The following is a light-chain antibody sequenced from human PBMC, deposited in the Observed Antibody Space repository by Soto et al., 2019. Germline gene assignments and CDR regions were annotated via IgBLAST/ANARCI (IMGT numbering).Light chain of an antibody. J-gene: IGKJ1*01. CDR3: QHYGSPRT. V-gene: IGKV3-20*01. Sequence: EIVLTQSPGTPSLSPGERATLSCRASQSVSNYYLAWYQQKPGQAPRLLIYDASSRATGIPDRFSGSGSGTDFTLTINRLEPEDFAVYYCQHYGSPRTFGQGTKVDIK. CDR2: DAS. CDR1: QSVSNYY.